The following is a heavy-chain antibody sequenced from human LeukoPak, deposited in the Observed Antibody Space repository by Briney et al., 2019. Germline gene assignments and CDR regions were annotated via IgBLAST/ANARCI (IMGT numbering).Heavy chain of an antibody. Sequence: SETLSLTCTVSGGSISSGDYYWSWIRQPPGKGLEWIGYIYYSGSTYYNPSLKSRVTISVDTSKNQFSLKLSSVTAADTAVYYCARDRCSSRSCYLTITRKGYFDLWGRGTVVTVSS. J-gene: IGHJ2*01. D-gene: IGHD2-2*01. V-gene: IGHV4-30-4*08. CDR3: ARDRCSSRSCYLTITRKGYFDL. CDR1: GGSISSGDYY. CDR2: IYYSGST.